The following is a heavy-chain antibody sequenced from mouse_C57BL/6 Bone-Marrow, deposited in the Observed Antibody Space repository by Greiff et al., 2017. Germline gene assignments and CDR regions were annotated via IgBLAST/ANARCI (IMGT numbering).Heavy chain of an antibody. CDR2: IYPGSGST. J-gene: IGHJ4*01. Sequence: VQLQQPGAELVKPGASVKMSCKASGYTFTSYWITWVKQRPGQGLEWIGDIYPGSGSTNYNEKFKSKATLTVDTSSSTAYMQLSSLTSEDSAVYYCARCYYGRSYYAMDYWGQGTSVTVSS. D-gene: IGHD1-1*01. CDR3: ARCYYGRSYYAMDY. CDR1: GYTFTSYW. V-gene: IGHV1-55*01.